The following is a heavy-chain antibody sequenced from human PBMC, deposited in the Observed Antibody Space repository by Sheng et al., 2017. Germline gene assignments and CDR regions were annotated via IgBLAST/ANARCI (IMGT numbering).Heavy chain of an antibody. D-gene: IGHD4-17*01. J-gene: IGHJ4*02. Sequence: QVQLQQWGAGLLKPSETLSLTCAVYGGSFSGYYWSWIRQPPGKGLEWIGEINHSGSTNYNPSLKSRVTISVDTSKNQFSLKLSSVTAADTAVYYCARGPSVTHEFDYWGQGTLVTVSS. CDR3: ARGPSVTHEFDY. CDR2: INHSGST. V-gene: IGHV4-34*01. CDR1: GGSFSGYY.